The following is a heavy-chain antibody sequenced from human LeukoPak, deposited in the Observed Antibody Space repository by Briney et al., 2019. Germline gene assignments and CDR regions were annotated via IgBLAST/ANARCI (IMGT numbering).Heavy chain of an antibody. V-gene: IGHV1-2*02. CDR1: GHTFTGYF. CDR3: ARAQSLTAPAGTFANS. Sequence: GASVKVSCKASGHTFTGYFLHWVRRAPGQGFEWMGWINPSSGGTYYTQRFQGRVTMTRDTSISTAYMELSSLRSDDTAVYYCARAQSLTAPAGTFANSWGQGTLVTVSS. J-gene: IGHJ4*02. D-gene: IGHD6-13*01. CDR2: INPSSGGT.